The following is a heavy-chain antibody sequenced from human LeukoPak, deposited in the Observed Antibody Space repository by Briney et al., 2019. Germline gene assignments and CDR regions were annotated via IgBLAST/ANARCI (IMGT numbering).Heavy chain of an antibody. V-gene: IGHV1-2*04. CDR2: INPNSGGT. Sequence: ASVKVSCKASGYTFTGYYMHWVRQAPGQGLEWMGWINPNSGGTNYAQKFQGWVTMTRDTFISTAYMELSRLRSDDAAVYYCARGGIVVVPADTSNWFDPWGQGTLVTVSS. J-gene: IGHJ5*01. D-gene: IGHD2-2*01. CDR1: GYTFTGYY. CDR3: ARGGIVVVPADTSNWFDP.